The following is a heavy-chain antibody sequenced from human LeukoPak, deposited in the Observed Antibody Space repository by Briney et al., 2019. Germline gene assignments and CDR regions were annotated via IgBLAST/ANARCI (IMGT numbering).Heavy chain of an antibody. CDR1: GGSFSGYY. J-gene: IGHJ6*03. CDR3: ASAGYSSSFYYYYYMDV. V-gene: IGHV4-34*01. CDR2: INHSGST. Sequence: SETLSLTCAVYGGSFSGYYWSWIRQPPGKGLEWIGEINHSGSTNYNPSLKSRVTISVDTSKNQFSLKLSSVTAADTAVYYCASAGYSSSFYYYYYMDVWGKGTTVTVSS. D-gene: IGHD6-13*01.